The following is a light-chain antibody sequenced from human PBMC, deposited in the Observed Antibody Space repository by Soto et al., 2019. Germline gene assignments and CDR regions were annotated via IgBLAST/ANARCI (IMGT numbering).Light chain of an antibody. Sequence: AIRMTQYTSSLSASTGDRVTITCRASQGISSYLAWYQQKPGKAPKLLIYAASTLQSGVPSRFSGSGSGTDFTLTISCLQSEDFATYYCQQYYSYPWTFGQVTKVDIK. V-gene: IGKV1-8*01. J-gene: IGKJ1*01. CDR2: AAS. CDR3: QQYYSYPWT. CDR1: QGISSY.